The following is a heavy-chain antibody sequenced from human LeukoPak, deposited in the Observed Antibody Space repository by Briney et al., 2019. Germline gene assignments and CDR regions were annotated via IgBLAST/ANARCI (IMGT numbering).Heavy chain of an antibody. CDR3: ARRRSAAGSGSWFDP. V-gene: IGHV3-11*04. CDR2: ISSSGSTI. Sequence: GGSLRLSCAASGFTFSDYYMSWIRQAPGKGLEWVSYISSSGSTIYYADSVKGRSTTSRDNAKNSLYLQMNSLRAEDTAVYYCARRRSAAGSGSWFDPWGQGTLVTVSS. J-gene: IGHJ5*02. CDR1: GFTFSDYY. D-gene: IGHD6-13*01.